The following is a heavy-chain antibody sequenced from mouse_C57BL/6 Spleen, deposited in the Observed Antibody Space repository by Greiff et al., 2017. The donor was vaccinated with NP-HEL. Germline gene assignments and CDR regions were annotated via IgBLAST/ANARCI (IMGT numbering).Heavy chain of an antibody. Sequence: EVKVVESGGGLVQPGGSLKLSCAASGFTFSDYGMAWVRQAPRKGPEWVAFISNLAYSIYYADTVTGRFTISRENAKNTLYLEMSSLRSEDTAMYYCARRGYYSNYEDAMDYWGQGTSVTVSS. CDR2: ISNLAYSI. V-gene: IGHV5-15*01. CDR1: GFTFSDYG. CDR3: ARRGYYSNYEDAMDY. D-gene: IGHD2-5*01. J-gene: IGHJ4*01.